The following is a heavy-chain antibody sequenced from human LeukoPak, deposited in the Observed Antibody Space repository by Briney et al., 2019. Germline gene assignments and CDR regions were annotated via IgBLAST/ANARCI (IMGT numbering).Heavy chain of an antibody. V-gene: IGHV1-46*01. J-gene: IGHJ4*02. D-gene: IGHD4-17*01. Sequence: ASVKVSCKASGYTFTGYYMYWVRQAPRQGLEWMGVINPSDGTISYARKFQGRVTMTRDTSTTTVYMELSSLRSEDTAVYYCAKRAFYGDVDYWGQGTLVTVSS. CDR3: AKRAFYGDVDY. CDR1: GYTFTGYY. CDR2: INPSDGTI.